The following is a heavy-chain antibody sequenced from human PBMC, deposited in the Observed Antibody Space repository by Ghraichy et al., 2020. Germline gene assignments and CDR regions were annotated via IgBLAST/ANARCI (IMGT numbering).Heavy chain of an antibody. CDR2: IYYSGST. Sequence: SETLSLTCTVSGGSISSGGYYWSWIRQHPGKGLEWIGYIYYSGSTYYNPSLKSRVTISVDTSKNQFSLKLSSVTAADTAVYYCARDGDGYNSMSLDYWGQGTLVTVSS. D-gene: IGHD5-24*01. CDR3: ARDGDGYNSMSLDY. CDR1: GGSISSGGYY. V-gene: IGHV4-31*03. J-gene: IGHJ4*02.